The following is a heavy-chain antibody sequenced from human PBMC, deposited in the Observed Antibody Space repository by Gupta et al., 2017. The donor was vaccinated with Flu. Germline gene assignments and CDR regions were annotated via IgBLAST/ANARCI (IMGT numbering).Heavy chain of an antibody. J-gene: IGHJ5*02. CDR2: IYYSGST. D-gene: IGHD2-15*01. Sequence: KGLEWIGHIYYSGSTYDSPSRKSRVTMSVDTSKNQFSLKLSAVTAADTAVYYCARGFCSGGTCYSGGHNWFDPWGQGTLITVSS. V-gene: IGHV4-31*02. CDR3: ARGFCSGGTCYSGGHNWFDP.